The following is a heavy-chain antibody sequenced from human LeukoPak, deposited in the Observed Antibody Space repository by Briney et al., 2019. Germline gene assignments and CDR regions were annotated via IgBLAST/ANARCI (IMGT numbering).Heavy chain of an antibody. V-gene: IGHV1-2*02. CDR1: GYTFTGYY. D-gene: IGHD6-13*01. Sequence: ASVKVSCETSGYTFTGYYMHWVRQAPGQGLEWMGWINPNSGGTNYAQKFQGRVTMTRDTSISTAYMELSRLRSDDTAVYYCARDSSSWYGVTEYYFDYWGQGTLVTVSS. CDR3: ARDSSSWYGVTEYYFDY. CDR2: INPNSGGT. J-gene: IGHJ4*02.